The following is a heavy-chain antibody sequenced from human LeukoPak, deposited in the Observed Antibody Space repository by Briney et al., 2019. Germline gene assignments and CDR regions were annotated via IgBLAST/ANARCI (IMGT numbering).Heavy chain of an antibody. CDR2: ISSSSSTI. CDR3: ARDLSAAADAFDI. J-gene: IGHJ3*02. D-gene: IGHD6-13*01. V-gene: IGHV3-48*01. CDR1: GFTFSNYS. Sequence: PGGSLRLSCAASGFTFSNYSMNWVRQAPGKGLEWVSYISSSSSTIYYADSVKGRFTISRDNAKNSLYLQMNSLRAEDTAVYYCARDLSAAADAFDIWGQGTMVTVSS.